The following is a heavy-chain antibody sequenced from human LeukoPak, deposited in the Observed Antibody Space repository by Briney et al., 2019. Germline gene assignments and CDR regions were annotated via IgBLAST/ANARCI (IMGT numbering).Heavy chain of an antibody. J-gene: IGHJ6*02. CDR3: ARGVRITIFGVALYYYYGMDV. CDR2: INHSGST. CDR1: GGSFSGYY. V-gene: IGHV4-34*01. Sequence: PSETLSLTCAVYGGSFSGYYWSWIRQPPGKGLERIGEINHSGSTNYNPSLKSRVTISVDTSKNQFSLKLSSVTAADTAVYYCARGVRITIFGVALYYYYGMDVWGQGTTVTVSS. D-gene: IGHD3-3*01.